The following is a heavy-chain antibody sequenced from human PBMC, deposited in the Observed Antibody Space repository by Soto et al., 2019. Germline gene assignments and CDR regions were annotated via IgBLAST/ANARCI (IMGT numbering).Heavy chain of an antibody. CDR3: ASDSHCDGGNCPMGGFDM. V-gene: IGHV5-51*01. CDR2: IYPGNSNT. CDR1: GYSFASYW. J-gene: IGHJ3*02. Sequence: SLKISCQGSGYSFASYWIGWVRQMPGKGLEWVGIIYPGNSNTMYSPSFQGQVTISADTALSTTYLQWDTLKPSDTAIYFCASDSHCDGGNCPMGGFDMWGQGTMVTVSS. D-gene: IGHD2-15*01.